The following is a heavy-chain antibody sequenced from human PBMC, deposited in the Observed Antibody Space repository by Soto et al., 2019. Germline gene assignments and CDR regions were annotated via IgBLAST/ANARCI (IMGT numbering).Heavy chain of an antibody. CDR3: ARGKNYYYMDV. V-gene: IGHV1-69*02. D-gene: IGHD3-16*01. J-gene: IGHJ6*03. CDR2: IIPILGIA. Sequence: SVKVSCTASGGTFSSYTISWVRQAPGQGLEWMGRIIPILGIANYAQKFQGRVTITADKSTSTAYMELSSLRSEDTAVYYCARGKNYYYMDVWGKGTTVTVSS. CDR1: GGTFSSYT.